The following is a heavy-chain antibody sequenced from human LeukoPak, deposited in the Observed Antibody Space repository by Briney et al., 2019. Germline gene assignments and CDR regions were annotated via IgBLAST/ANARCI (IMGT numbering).Heavy chain of an antibody. D-gene: IGHD5-24*01. Sequence: SETLSLTCIVSGGSISNYYWSWIRQLPGKGLEWIGYIYYSGSTNYNPSLKSRVTISVDTSKNQFSLKLSSVTAADTAVYYCARSAITYMDVWGKGTTVTVSS. CDR3: ARSAITYMDV. J-gene: IGHJ6*03. CDR2: IYYSGST. V-gene: IGHV4-59*01. CDR1: GGSISNYY.